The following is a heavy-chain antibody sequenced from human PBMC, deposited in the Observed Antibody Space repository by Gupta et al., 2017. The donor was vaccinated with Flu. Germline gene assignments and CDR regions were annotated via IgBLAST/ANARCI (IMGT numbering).Heavy chain of an antibody. Sequence: QELVVESGGGVVQPGRSLRLSCSASGFSFRNYGMHGVRQATGKGLEWVAVTSYDGRSKNYADSVKGRFTISRDNSKNTLYLQMNSLRSDDTAVYYCAKDWKWNHNKYGMNVWGPGTTVTVSS. J-gene: IGHJ6*02. CDR1: GFSFRNYG. CDR3: AKDWKWNHNKYGMNV. V-gene: IGHV3-30*18. CDR2: TSYDGRSK. D-gene: IGHD1-1*01.